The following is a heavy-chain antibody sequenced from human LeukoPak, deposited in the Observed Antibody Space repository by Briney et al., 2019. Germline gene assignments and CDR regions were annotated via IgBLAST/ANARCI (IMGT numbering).Heavy chain of an antibody. D-gene: IGHD1-26*01. Sequence: GGSLRLSCAASGFTFSSYSMNWVRQAPGEGLEWVSSISSSSSYIYYADSVKGRFTISRDNAKNSLYLQMNSLRAEDTAVYYCARSKGSYSGRSPFDYWGQGTLVTVSS. J-gene: IGHJ4*02. CDR1: GFTFSSYS. V-gene: IGHV3-21*01. CDR3: ARSKGSYSGRSPFDY. CDR2: ISSSSSYI.